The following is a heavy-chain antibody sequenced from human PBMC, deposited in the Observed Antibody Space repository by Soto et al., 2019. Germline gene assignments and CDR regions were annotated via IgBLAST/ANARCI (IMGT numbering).Heavy chain of an antibody. CDR3: ASGGSYLGGILDY. J-gene: IGHJ4*02. V-gene: IGHV4-39*01. Sequence: QLQLQESGPGLVKPSETLSLTCTVSGGSISSSSYYWGWIRPPPGKGLEWIGGIYYSGSTYYNPSLKSRVPISVDTSKHQFSLKLSSVTAADTAVYYCASGGSYLGGILDYWGQGTLVTVSS. D-gene: IGHD1-26*01. CDR2: IYYSGST. CDR1: GGSISSSSYY.